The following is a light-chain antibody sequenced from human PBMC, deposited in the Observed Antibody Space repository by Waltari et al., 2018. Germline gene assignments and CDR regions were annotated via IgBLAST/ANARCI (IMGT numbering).Light chain of an antibody. V-gene: IGKV1-5*03. J-gene: IGKJ2*01. CDR2: KAS. Sequence: DIQMTQSPSTLSASVGDRVTITCRASQGISSWLAWYQVRPGKAPKLLIQKASYLQSGVPLRFSGSESGTTEFTLSISSLQPDDFATYYCQHYSSAPYTFGQGTKLEIK. CDR3: QHYSSAPYT. CDR1: QGISSW.